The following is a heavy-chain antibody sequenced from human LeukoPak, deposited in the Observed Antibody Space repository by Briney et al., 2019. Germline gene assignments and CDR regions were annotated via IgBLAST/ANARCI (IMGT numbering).Heavy chain of an antibody. D-gene: IGHD3-22*01. J-gene: IGHJ6*03. CDR1: GGSISSYY. Sequence: SETLSLTCTVSGGSISSYYWSWIRQPPGKGLEWIGYIYYSGSTNYNPSLKSRVTISVDTSKNQFSLKLSSVTAADTAVYYCARVPLYYDSSGYLSPHYYYYYMDVWGKGTTVTVSS. V-gene: IGHV4-59*01. CDR3: ARVPLYYDSSGYLSPHYYYYYMDV. CDR2: IYYSGST.